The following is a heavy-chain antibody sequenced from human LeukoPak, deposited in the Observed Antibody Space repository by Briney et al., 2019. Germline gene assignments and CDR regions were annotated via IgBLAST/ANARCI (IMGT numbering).Heavy chain of an antibody. CDR1: GGSISSSSYY. D-gene: IGHD6-19*01. J-gene: IGHJ4*02. Sequence: SETLSLTCTVSGGSISSSSYYWGWIRQPPGKGLEWIGSIYYSGSTYYNPSLKSRVTISVDTSKNQFSLKLSSVTAADTAVYYCARYPPGWYVRWGQGTLVTVSS. CDR2: IYYSGST. CDR3: ARYPPGWYVR. V-gene: IGHV4-39*01.